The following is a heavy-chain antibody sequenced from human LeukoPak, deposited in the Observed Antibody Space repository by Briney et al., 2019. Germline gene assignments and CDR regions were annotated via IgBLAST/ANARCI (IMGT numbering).Heavy chain of an antibody. Sequence: PGGSLRLSCAPSGLSFSSYTIHWVRQAPGKGLEWVSYISSSSSTIYYADSVKGRFTISRDNAKNSLYLQMNSLRDEDTAVYYCARDHYDSSGYYFFPYWGQGTLVTVSS. J-gene: IGHJ4*02. V-gene: IGHV3-48*02. D-gene: IGHD3-22*01. CDR2: ISSSSSTI. CDR1: GLSFSSYT. CDR3: ARDHYDSSGYYFFPY.